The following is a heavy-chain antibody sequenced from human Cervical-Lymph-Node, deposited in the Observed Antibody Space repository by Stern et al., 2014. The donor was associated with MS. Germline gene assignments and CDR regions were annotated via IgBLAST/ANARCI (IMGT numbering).Heavy chain of an antibody. D-gene: IGHD3-16*01. J-gene: IGHJ4*02. Sequence: QVQLEESGPEVKKPGASVMVSCKTSGYTFTNYYIHWVRQAPGQGLEWMGRINPNRSVTASAQKFQGRLTMTRDTSTTTVYMRLITLTSEDTAMYYCTRAVGGVGREWGQGTLVFVSS. CDR1: GYTFTNYY. CDR3: TRAVGGVGRE. V-gene: IGHV1-46*01. CDR2: INPNRSVT.